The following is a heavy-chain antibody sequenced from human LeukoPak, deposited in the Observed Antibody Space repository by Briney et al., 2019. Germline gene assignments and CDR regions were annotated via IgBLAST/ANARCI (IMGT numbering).Heavy chain of an antibody. V-gene: IGHV3-74*01. CDR2: IDRDGSRI. J-gene: IGHJ4*02. Sequence: GGSLRLSCAVSGFTFTSYWMHWVRQAPGKGLVWVSRIDRDGSRINYADSVKGRFTISRDNGKDTLFLQMNSLRAEDAAVYYCVRGNDYGGPHYWGQGTLVTVSS. CDR1: GFTFTSYW. D-gene: IGHD4-23*01. CDR3: VRGNDYGGPHY.